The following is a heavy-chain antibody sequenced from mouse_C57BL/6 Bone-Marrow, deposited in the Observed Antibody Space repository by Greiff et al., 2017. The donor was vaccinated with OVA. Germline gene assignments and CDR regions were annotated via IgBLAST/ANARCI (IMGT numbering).Heavy chain of an antibody. D-gene: IGHD2-3*01. CDR1: GFTFTDYY. J-gene: IGHJ3*01. V-gene: IGHV7-3*01. CDR2: IRNKANGYTT. CDR3: ASDGYYEAY. Sequence: EVMLVESGGGLVQPGGSLSLSCAASGFTFTDYYMSWVRQPPGKALEWLGFIRNKANGYTTEYSASVKGRFTISRDNSQSILYLQMNALRAEDSATYYCASDGYYEAYWGQGTLVTVSA.